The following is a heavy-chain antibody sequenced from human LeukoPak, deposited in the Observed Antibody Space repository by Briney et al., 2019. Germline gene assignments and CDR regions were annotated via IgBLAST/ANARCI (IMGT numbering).Heavy chain of an antibody. J-gene: IGHJ3*01. D-gene: IGHD3-16*01. V-gene: IGHV3-15*01. CDR2: VKSKTDGETV. CDR3: TTMGERP. CDR1: GFAFSNAW. Sequence: GGSLRLSCAASGFAFSNAWMSWVRQAPGKGLEWVGRVKSKTDGETVDYAAPAKGRFTISRDDSENTLYLQMNSLKTEDTAVYYCTTMGERPWGQGTMVTVSS.